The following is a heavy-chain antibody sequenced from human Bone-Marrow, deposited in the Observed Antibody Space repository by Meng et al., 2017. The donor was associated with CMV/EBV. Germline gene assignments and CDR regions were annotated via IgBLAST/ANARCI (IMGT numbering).Heavy chain of an antibody. CDR3: ARGGVAGRESLYYY. D-gene: IGHD6-19*01. V-gene: IGHV4-4*02. Sequence: VSGVSSRSSKWWSWVRQHPEKGLEWIGKIYHSGSTNYNPSLKSRVTISVDKSKNQFSLKLSSVTAADTAVYYCARGGVAGRESLYYYWGQGTLVTVSS. CDR2: IYHSGST. CDR1: GVSSRSSKW. J-gene: IGHJ4*02.